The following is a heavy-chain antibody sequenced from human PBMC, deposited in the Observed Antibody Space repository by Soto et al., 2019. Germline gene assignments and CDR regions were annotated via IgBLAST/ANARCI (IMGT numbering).Heavy chain of an antibody. CDR1: GGTFSSYA. V-gene: IGHV1-69*13. D-gene: IGHD3-10*01. J-gene: IGHJ3*02. CDR3: ARGTAGFGENDAFDI. CDR2: IIPIFGTA. Sequence: ASVKVSCKASGGTFSSYAISWVRQAPGQGLEWMGGIIPIFGTANYAQKFQGRVTITADESTSTAYMELSSLRSEDTAVYYCARGTAGFGENDAFDIWGQGTMVTVSS.